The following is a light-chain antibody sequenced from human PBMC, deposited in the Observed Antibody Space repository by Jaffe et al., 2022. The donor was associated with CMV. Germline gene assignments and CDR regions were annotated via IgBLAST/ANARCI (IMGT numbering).Light chain of an antibody. J-gene: IGKJ5*01. CDR1: QDISNY. CDR3: QQYDNLPTQTIT. CDR2: DAS. Sequence: DIQMTQSPSSLSASVGDRVTITCQASQDISNYLNWYQQKPGKAPKLLIYDASNLETGVPSRFSGSGSGTDFTFTISSLQPEDIATYYCQQYDNLPTQTITFGQGTRLEIK. V-gene: IGKV1-33*01.